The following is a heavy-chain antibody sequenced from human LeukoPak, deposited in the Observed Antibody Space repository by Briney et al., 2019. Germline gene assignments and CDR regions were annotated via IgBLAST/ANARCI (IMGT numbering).Heavy chain of an antibody. V-gene: IGHV4-59*01. J-gene: IGHJ4*02. CDR1: GDSIRRYY. CDR3: ARSENYDFWSGYYIGH. Sequence: SETLSLTCGVSGDSIRRYYWSWIRQPPGKGLEWIGYIYYSGSTNYNPSLKSRVTISLDTSKNQFSLKLSSVTAADTAVYYCARSENYDFWSGYYIGHWGQGTLVTVSS. D-gene: IGHD3-3*01. CDR2: IYYSGST.